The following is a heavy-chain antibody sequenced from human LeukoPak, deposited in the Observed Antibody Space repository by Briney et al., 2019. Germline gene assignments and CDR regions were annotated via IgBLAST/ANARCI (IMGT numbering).Heavy chain of an antibody. V-gene: IGHV3-7*05. D-gene: IGHD6-13*01. CDR2: IKDDGSEK. CDR3: VAAGGY. J-gene: IGHJ4*02. CDR1: GFTFSTYW. Sequence: GGTLRLSCAASGFTFSTYWMNWVRQAPGRGLEWVASIKDDGSEKNYVDSVKGRFTISRDNANKSLCLQMNSLRAEDTAVYYCVAAGGYWGQGDLGSVSS.